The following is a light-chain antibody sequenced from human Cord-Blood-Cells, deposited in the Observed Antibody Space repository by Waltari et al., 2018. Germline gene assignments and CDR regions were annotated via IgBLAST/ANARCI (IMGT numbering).Light chain of an antibody. CDR3: QQYDNIPLT. CDR2: AAS. J-gene: IGKJ4*01. Sequence: DIHITQSPSSLSASVGDRVTITCQASQDISNYLNWYQQKPGKAPKLLIYAASNLETGVPSRFSGSGSGTDFTFTISSLQPEDIATYYCQQYDNIPLTFGGGTKVEIK. CDR1: QDISNY. V-gene: IGKV1-33*01.